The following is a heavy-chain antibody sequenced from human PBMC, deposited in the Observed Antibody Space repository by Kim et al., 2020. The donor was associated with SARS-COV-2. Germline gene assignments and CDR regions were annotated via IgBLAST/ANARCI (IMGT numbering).Heavy chain of an antibody. Sequence: SETLSLTCAVYGGSFSGYYWSWIRQPPGKGLEWIGEINHSGSTNYNPSLKSRVTISVDTSKNQFSLKLSSVTAADTAVYYCARGRPKQWRQTGAGSYYFDYWGQGTLVTVSS. CDR2: INHSGST. V-gene: IGHV4-34*01. J-gene: IGHJ4*02. D-gene: IGHD6-19*01. CDR1: GGSFSGYY. CDR3: ARGRPKQWRQTGAGSYYFDY.